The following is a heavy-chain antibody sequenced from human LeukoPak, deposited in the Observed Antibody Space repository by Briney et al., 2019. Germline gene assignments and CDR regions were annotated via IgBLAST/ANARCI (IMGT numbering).Heavy chain of an antibody. D-gene: IGHD3-22*01. J-gene: IGHJ4*02. CDR3: ARDSVGYDSSGTRRRLYYFDY. CDR2: INWNGGST. CDR1: GFTFDDYG. V-gene: IGHV3-20*04. Sequence: GGSLRLSCAASGFTFDDYGMSWVRQAPGKGLEWVSGINWNGGSTVYADSVKGRFTISRDNAKNSLYLQMNSLRAEDTALYYCARDSVGYDSSGTRRRLYYFDYWGQGTLVTVSS.